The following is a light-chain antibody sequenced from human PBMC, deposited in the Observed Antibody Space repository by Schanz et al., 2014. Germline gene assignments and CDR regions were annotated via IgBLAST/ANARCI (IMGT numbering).Light chain of an antibody. V-gene: IGKV3-20*01. J-gene: IGKJ5*01. Sequence: EIVMTQSPATLSVSPGERATLSCRASQSVGSNLAWYQQKPGQAPRLLIYGASSRATGIPDRFSGSGSGTDFTLTISRLEPEDFAVYYCQYYGTSPFTFGQGTRLEIK. CDR1: QSVGSN. CDR3: QYYGTSPFT. CDR2: GAS.